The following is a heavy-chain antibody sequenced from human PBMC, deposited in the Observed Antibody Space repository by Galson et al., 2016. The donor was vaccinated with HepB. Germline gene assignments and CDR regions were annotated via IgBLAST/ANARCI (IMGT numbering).Heavy chain of an antibody. CDR3: ARGKSLLTMPWNYGLDV. J-gene: IGHJ6*04. D-gene: IGHD1-1*01. Sequence: SLRLSCAASGFTFSIHDMHWVRQVPGKGLEWVSAIETAGETDYPDYVKGRFTISRENAKNSLYLLMNDLGAGDTAVYYCARGKSLLTMPWNYGLDVWGKGTAVTVSS. CDR1: GFTFSIHD. V-gene: IGHV3-13*01. CDR2: IETAGET.